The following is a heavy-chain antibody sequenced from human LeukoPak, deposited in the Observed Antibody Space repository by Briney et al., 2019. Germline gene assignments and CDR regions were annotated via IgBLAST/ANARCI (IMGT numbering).Heavy chain of an antibody. D-gene: IGHD3-3*01. CDR2: IYYSGST. CDR3: ARVLMDQYYDVSFDP. Sequence: SETLSLTCTVSGGSISSYYWSWIRQPPGKGLEWIGYIYYSGSTNYNPSLKSRVTISVDTSKNQFSLKLSSVTAADTAVYYCARVLMDQYYDVSFDPWGQGTLVTVSS. CDR1: GGSISSYY. J-gene: IGHJ5*02. V-gene: IGHV4-59*01.